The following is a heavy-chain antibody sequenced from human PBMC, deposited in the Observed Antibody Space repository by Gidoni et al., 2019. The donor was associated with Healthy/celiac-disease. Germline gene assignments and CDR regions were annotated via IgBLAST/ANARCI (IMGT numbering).Heavy chain of an antibody. CDR3: ASRIAARPDYFDY. J-gene: IGHJ4*02. CDR2: IIPIFGTA. CDR1: GGTFSSYA. V-gene: IGHV1-69*06. Sequence: QVQLAQSGAEVKKPGSSVKVSCKASGGTFSSYAISWVRQAPGPGLEWMGGIIPIFGTANYAQKFQGRVTITADKSTSTAYMELSSLRSEDTAVYYCASRIAARPDYFDYWGQGTLVTVSS. D-gene: IGHD6-6*01.